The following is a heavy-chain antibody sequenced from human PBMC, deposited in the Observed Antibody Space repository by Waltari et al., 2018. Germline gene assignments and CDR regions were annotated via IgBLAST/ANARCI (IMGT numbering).Heavy chain of an antibody. CDR2: INHSGST. CDR1: GGSFSGYY. D-gene: IGHD3-3*01. J-gene: IGHJ4*02. CDR3: ARERTYYDFWSGPTKYYFDY. Sequence: QVQLQQWGAGLLKPSETLSLTCAVYGGSFSGYYWSWIRQPPGQGLEWIGEINHSGSTNYNPSLKSRVTISVDTSKNQFSLKLSSVTAADTAVYYCARERTYYDFWSGPTKYYFDYWGQGTLVTVSS. V-gene: IGHV4-34*01.